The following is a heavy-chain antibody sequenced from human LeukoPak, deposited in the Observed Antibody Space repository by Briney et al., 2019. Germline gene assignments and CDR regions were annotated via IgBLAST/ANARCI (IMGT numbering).Heavy chain of an antibody. CDR3: ARLQGITPQPMTEGFDI. CDR2: ISPDGSST. Sequence: GGSLRLSCAASVFSFSSSWMLWVRQTPGKGLVWLSRISPDGSSTSYADSVKGRFTVSRDIARNTLSLQMNSLRAADSAVYYCARLQGITPQPMTEGFDIWGQGTMVTVSS. D-gene: IGHD3-16*01. V-gene: IGHV3-74*01. J-gene: IGHJ3*02. CDR1: VFSFSSSW.